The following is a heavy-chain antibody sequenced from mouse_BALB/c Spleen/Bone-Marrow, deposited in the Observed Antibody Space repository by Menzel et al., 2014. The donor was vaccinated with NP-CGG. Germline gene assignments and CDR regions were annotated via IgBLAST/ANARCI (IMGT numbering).Heavy chain of an antibody. J-gene: IGHJ2*01. CDR3: ARPDYYGYLNY. Sequence: EVKLMESGGGLVQPGGSLKLSCAASGFDFSRYWMSWVRQAPGKGLEWIGEINPDSRTINYSPSLKDKFIISRDNAKNTLYLRLNKVRSEGTALYYCARPDYYGYLNYWGQGTTLTVSS. V-gene: IGHV4-1*02. CDR1: GFDFSRYW. CDR2: INPDSRTI. D-gene: IGHD1-1*01.